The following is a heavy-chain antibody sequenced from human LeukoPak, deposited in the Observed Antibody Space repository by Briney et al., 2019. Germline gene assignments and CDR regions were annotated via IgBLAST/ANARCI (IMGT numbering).Heavy chain of an antibody. CDR3: AREYSGSYSGYYFDY. CDR2: IYSGGST. CDR1: GFTVSSNY. V-gene: IGHV3-66*01. D-gene: IGHD1-26*01. Sequence: GGSLRLSCAASGFTVSSNYMSWVRQAPGKGLEWVSVIYSGGSTYYADSVKGRFTISRDNSKNTLYLQMNSLRAEDTAVYYCAREYSGSYSGYYFDYWAREPWSPSPQ. J-gene: IGHJ4*02.